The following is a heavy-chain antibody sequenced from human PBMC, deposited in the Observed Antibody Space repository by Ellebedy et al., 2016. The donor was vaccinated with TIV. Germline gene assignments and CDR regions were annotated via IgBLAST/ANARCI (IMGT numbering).Heavy chain of an antibody. Sequence: MPSETLSLTCTVSGGSISTYYWSWIRQPPGKGLEWIGYIYYSGSTNYNPSLKSRVTISVDTSKNQFSLKLSSVTAADTAVYYCARHGSARGYFDCWGHGTLVTVSS. CDR2: IYYSGST. CDR1: GGSISTYY. CDR3: ARHGSARGYFDC. J-gene: IGHJ4*01. V-gene: IGHV4-59*08. D-gene: IGHD6-19*01.